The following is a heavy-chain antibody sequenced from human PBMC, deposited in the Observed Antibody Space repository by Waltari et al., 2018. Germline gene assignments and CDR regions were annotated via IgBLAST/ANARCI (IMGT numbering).Heavy chain of an antibody. Sequence: QVQLQESGPGLVKPSETLSLTCAVSGYSISSGYYWGWIRQPPGKGLEWIGSIYHSGSTYYNPSLKSRVTISVDTSKNQFSLKLSSVTAADTAVYYCARLPYHLRLGYFDYWGQGTLVTVSS. CDR3: ARLPYHLRLGYFDY. D-gene: IGHD3-16*01. V-gene: IGHV4-38-2*01. J-gene: IGHJ4*02. CDR1: GYSISSGYY. CDR2: IYHSGST.